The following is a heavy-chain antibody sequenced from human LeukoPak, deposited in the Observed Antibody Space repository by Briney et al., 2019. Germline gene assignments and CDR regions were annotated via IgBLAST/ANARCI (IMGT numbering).Heavy chain of an antibody. D-gene: IGHD1-26*01. Sequence: GRSLRLSCAASRFTFSAYGMHWVRQAPGKGLEWVAVIWYDGSNEYYADSVKGRFTISRDNSKNTLFLQMNSLRAEDTAVYYCAKAGGFSGSYDWGQGTLVTVSS. J-gene: IGHJ4*02. CDR3: AKAGGFSGSYD. CDR1: RFTFSAYG. V-gene: IGHV3-33*06. CDR2: IWYDGSNE.